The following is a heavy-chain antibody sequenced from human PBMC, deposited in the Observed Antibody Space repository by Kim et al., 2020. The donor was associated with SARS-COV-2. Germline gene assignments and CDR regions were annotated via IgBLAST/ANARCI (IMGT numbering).Heavy chain of an antibody. CDR1: GFTFSSYA. Sequence: GGSLRLSCAASGFTFSSYAMSWVRQAPGKGLEWVSAISGSGGSTYYADSVKGRFTISRDNSKNTLYLQMNSLRAEDTAVYYCAKVEGEYQLLYEEDYYYYGMDVWGQGTTVTVSS. CDR2: ISGSGGST. V-gene: IGHV3-23*01. J-gene: IGHJ6*02. D-gene: IGHD2-2*02. CDR3: AKVEGEYQLLYEEDYYYYGMDV.